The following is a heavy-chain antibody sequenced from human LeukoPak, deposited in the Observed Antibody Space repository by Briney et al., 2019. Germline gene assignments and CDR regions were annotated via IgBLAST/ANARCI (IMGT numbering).Heavy chain of an antibody. Sequence: GSLRLSCAASGFTFSSYWMSWIRQPPGKGLEWIGEINHSGSTNYNPSLKSRVTISVDTSKNQFSLKLSSVTAADTAVYYCARGRRAARSRGNNWFDPWGQGTLVTVSS. CDR1: GFTFSSYW. CDR3: ARGRRAARSRGNNWFDP. CDR2: INHSGST. D-gene: IGHD6-6*01. J-gene: IGHJ5*02. V-gene: IGHV4-34*01.